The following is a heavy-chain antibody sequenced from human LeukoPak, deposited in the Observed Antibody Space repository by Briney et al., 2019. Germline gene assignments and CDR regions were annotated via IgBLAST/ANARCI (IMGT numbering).Heavy chain of an antibody. D-gene: IGHD3-3*01. CDR3: GPPDGSGLLGNFWSGPLDF. CDR1: GYSFSVHN. CDR2: INPSAGST. Sequence: ASVKVSCMEPGYSFSVHNGHSGRQAPGQGLEWMGIINPSAGSTNYPQKFQGRVTMTRDTSPSTVYMELSSLSSEDTAVYSCGPPDGSGLLGNFWSGPLDFWGQGTLVTVSS. V-gene: IGHV1-46*01. J-gene: IGHJ4*02.